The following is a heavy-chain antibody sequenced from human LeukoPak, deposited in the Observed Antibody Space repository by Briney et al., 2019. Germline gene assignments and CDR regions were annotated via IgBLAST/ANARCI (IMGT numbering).Heavy chain of an antibody. D-gene: IGHD3-3*01. CDR2: ISGSGGST. Sequence: PGGSLRLSCAASGFTFSDHYMDWVRQAPGKGLEWVSAISGSGGSTYYADSVKGRFTISRDNSKNTLYLQMNSLRAEDTAVYYCAQNPYYDFWSGQDWFDPWGQGTLVTVSS. V-gene: IGHV3-23*01. J-gene: IGHJ5*02. CDR3: AQNPYYDFWSGQDWFDP. CDR1: GFTFSDHY.